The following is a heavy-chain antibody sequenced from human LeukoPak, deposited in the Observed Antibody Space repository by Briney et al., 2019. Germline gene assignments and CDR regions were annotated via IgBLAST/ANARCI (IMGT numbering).Heavy chain of an antibody. V-gene: IGHV4-39*02. CDR2: IYYSGST. CDR1: GGSISSSSYY. J-gene: IGHJ3*02. Sequence: SETLSLTCTVSGGSISSSSYYWGWIRQPPGKGLEWIGSIYYSGSTYYNPSLKSRVTISVDTSKNQFSLKLSSVTAADTAVYYCARDSSFGRYFDWLFPTRTHAFDIWGQGTMVTVSS. CDR3: ARDSSFGRYFDWLFPTRTHAFDI. D-gene: IGHD3-9*01.